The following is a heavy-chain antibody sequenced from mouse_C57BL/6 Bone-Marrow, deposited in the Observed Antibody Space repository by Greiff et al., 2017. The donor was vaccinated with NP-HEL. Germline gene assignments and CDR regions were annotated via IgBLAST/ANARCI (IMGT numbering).Heavy chain of an antibody. J-gene: IGHJ3*01. CDR3: ARDYYSKSRFAY. Sequence: QVQLQQSGPELVKPGASVKISCKASGYAFSSSWMNWVKQRPGKGLEWIGRIYPGDGDTNYNGKFKGKATLTADKSSSTAYMQLSSLTSEDSAVYFCARDYYSKSRFAYWGQKTLVTVSA. CDR1: GYAFSSSW. D-gene: IGHD2-5*01. CDR2: IYPGDGDT. V-gene: IGHV1-82*01.